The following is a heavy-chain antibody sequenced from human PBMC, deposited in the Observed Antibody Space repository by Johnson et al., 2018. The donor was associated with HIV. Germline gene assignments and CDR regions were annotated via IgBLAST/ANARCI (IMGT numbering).Heavy chain of an antibody. Sequence: VQLVESGGGLVKPGGSLRLSCAASGFSFTKAWMSWVRQAPGQGLQYVSGISSNGSSTYYANSVKGRLTISRDNSKHTLYLQMGSLRAEDMAVYYCAGEGGVIVVGAFDIWCQGAMVTVSS. CDR1: GFSFTKAW. D-gene: IGHD3-22*01. CDR3: AGEGGVIVVGAFDI. J-gene: IGHJ3*02. V-gene: IGHV3-64*01. CDR2: ISSNGSST.